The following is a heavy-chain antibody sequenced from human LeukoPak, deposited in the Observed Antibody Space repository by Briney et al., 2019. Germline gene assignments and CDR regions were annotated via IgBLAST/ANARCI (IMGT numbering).Heavy chain of an antibody. CDR3: ARGYSSGWYRVRAFDI. CDR1: GGSFSGYY. D-gene: IGHD6-19*01. J-gene: IGHJ3*02. CDR2: INHSGST. V-gene: IGHV4-34*01. Sequence: PSETLSLTCAVYGGSFSGYYWSWIRQPPGKGPEWIGEINHSGSTNYNPSLKSRVTISVDTSKNQFSLKLSSVTAADTAVYYCARGYSSGWYRVRAFDIWGQGTMVTVSS.